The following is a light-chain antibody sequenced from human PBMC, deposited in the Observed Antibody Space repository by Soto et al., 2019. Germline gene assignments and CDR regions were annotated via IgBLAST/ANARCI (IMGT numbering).Light chain of an antibody. J-gene: IGKJ1*01. CDR3: HQYYDWPPWT. CDR2: ATS. V-gene: IGKV3-15*01. CDR1: QSVSNS. Sequence: ETLLTQSPATLSVSPGETATLSCRASQSVSNSLAWYRQRPGQPPSLLIYATSTRATGVPARFTGSGSGTEFTLPIRSLQSEDFAVYYCHQYYDWPPWTFGQGTKVDIK.